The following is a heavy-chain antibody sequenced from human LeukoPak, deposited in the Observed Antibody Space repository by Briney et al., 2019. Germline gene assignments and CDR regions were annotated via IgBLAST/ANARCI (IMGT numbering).Heavy chain of an antibody. V-gene: IGHV4-59*08. CDR3: ARLQGRGDNYLDY. J-gene: IGHJ4*02. D-gene: IGHD7-27*01. Sequence: PSETLSLTCTVSGGSISKYYWSWIRQPPGMRLELIGYVSYSGSSSSNPSLESRVAISVDMSKNQFSLRLSSVTASDTAVYYCARLQGRGDNYLDYWGQGTLVTVSS. CDR2: VSYSGSS. CDR1: GGSISKYY.